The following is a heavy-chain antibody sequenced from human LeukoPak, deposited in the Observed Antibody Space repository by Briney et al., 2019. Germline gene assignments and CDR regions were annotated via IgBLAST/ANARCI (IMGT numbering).Heavy chain of an antibody. Sequence: TSETLSLTCAVSGGSISSYYGTWIRQPPGKGLEWVGYIQNSAIYRAKIKSSPSLQSRVSLSIDTSKNQVSLTVNSVTAADTAVYYCARLSSTLYYSMDVWGPGTAVTVSS. V-gene: IGHV4-59*08. D-gene: IGHD6-6*01. J-gene: IGHJ6*02. CDR1: GGSISSYY. CDR3: ARLSSTLYYSMDV. CDR2: IQNSAIYRAKI.